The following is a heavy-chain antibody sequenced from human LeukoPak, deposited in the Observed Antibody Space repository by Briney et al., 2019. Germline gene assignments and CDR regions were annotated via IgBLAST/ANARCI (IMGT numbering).Heavy chain of an antibody. J-gene: IGHJ5*02. Sequence: SETLSLTCTVSGGSISSSSDYWGWIRQPPGKGLEWIANIYYSGSTFYNPSLKSRVTISVDTSKNQFSLKLSSVTAADTAVYYFARRMGSSSSRSSDPWGQETLVTVSP. D-gene: IGHD6-6*01. V-gene: IGHV4-39*01. CDR3: ARRMGSSSSRSSDP. CDR2: IYYSGST. CDR1: GGSISSSSDY.